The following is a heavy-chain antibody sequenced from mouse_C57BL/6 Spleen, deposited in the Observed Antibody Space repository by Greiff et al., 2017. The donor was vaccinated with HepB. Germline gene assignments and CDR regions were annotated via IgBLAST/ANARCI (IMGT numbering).Heavy chain of an antibody. CDR3: ARDRDYYGSSYDYFDY. V-gene: IGHV5-4*01. J-gene: IGHJ2*01. CDR2: ISDGGSYT. Sequence: EVMLVESGGGLVKPGGSLKLSCAASGFTFSSYAMSWVRQTPEKRLEWVATISDGGSYTYYPDNVKGRFTISRDNAKNNLYLQMSHLKSEDTAMYYWARDRDYYGSSYDYFDYWGQGTTLTVSS. D-gene: IGHD1-1*01. CDR1: GFTFSSYA.